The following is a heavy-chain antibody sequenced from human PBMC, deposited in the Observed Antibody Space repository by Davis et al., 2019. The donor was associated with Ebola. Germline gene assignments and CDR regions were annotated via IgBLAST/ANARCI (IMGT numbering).Heavy chain of an antibody. Sequence: ASVKVSCKASGYTSTSYGISWVRQAPGQGLEWMGWMNPNSGNTGYAQKFQGRVTMTRNTSISIAYMELSSLRSEDTAVYYCARGPSIYWGQGTLVTVSS. J-gene: IGHJ4*02. CDR3: ARGPSIY. CDR1: GYTSTSYG. D-gene: IGHD2-21*01. V-gene: IGHV1-8*02. CDR2: MNPNSGNT.